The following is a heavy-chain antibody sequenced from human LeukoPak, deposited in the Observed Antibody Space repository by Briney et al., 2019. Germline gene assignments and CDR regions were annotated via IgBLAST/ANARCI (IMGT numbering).Heavy chain of an antibody. D-gene: IGHD2-2*01. V-gene: IGHV1-2*06. Sequence: ASVKVSCKASGYTFTGYYMHWVRQAPGQGLEWVGRINPNSGGTNYAQKFQGRVTMTRDTSISTAYIELSRLRSDDTAVYYCAREGGAYCSSTSCSFEKYNWFDPWGQGTLVTVSS. CDR1: GYTFTGYY. CDR3: AREGGAYCSSTSCSFEKYNWFDP. J-gene: IGHJ5*02. CDR2: INPNSGGT.